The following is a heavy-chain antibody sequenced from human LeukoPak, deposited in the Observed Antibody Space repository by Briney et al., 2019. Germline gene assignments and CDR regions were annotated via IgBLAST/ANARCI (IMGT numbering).Heavy chain of an antibody. D-gene: IGHD3-3*01. CDR3: AREAIFGVVREYYFDY. J-gene: IGHJ4*02. Sequence: ASVKVSCKASGYTFTNYYLHWVRQAPGQGLEWMGVINPGGGSTNYAQRFQGRVTMTRDTSTITVYMELSSLRSDDTAVYYCAREAIFGVVREYYFDYWGQGTLVTVS. CDR2: INPGGGST. CDR1: GYTFTNYY. V-gene: IGHV1-46*01.